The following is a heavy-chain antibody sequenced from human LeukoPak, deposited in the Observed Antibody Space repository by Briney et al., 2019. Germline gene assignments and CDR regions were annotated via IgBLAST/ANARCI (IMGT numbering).Heavy chain of an antibody. Sequence: KTGGSLRLSCAASGFTFSSYSMNWVRQAPGKGLEWVSSISSSSSYIYYADSVKGRFTISRDNAKNSLYLQMNSLRAEDTAVYYCARGGRAVVVPVAMYWFDPWGQGTLVTVSS. V-gene: IGHV3-21*01. CDR1: GFTFSSYS. CDR2: ISSSSSYI. D-gene: IGHD2-2*01. J-gene: IGHJ5*02. CDR3: ARGGRAVVVPVAMYWFDP.